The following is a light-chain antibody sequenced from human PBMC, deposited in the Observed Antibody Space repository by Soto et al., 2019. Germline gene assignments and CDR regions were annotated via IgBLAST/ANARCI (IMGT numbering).Light chain of an antibody. J-gene: IGLJ1*01. V-gene: IGLV3-21*02. Sequence: SYELTQPPSVSVAPGQTARITCGGNNIGSKSVHWYQQKPGQAPVLVVYDDSDRPSGIPERFSGSNSGNTASLTVSGLQAEDEAEYFCCSSAPESTYVFGTGTKVTVL. CDR1: NIGSKS. CDR2: DDS. CDR3: CSSAPESTYV.